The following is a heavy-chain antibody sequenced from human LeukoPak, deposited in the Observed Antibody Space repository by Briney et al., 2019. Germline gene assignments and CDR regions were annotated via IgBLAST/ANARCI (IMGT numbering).Heavy chain of an antibody. J-gene: IGHJ5*01. CDR3: AREARDGYNWFDY. CDR1: GFIFSRYW. CDR2: IKQDGSEK. V-gene: IGHV3-7*01. D-gene: IGHD5-24*01. Sequence: GGSLRLSCAASGFIFSRYWMSWVRQAPGKGLEWVANIKQDGSEKYYVDSVKGRFTIPRDNAKNSLYLQMNSLRAEDTAVYYCAREARDGYNWFDYWGQGTLVTVSS.